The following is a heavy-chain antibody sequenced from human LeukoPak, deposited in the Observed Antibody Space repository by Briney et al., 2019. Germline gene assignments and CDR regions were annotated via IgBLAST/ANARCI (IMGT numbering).Heavy chain of an antibody. CDR1: GYTFTGYY. Sequence: ASVKVSCKASGYTFTGYYMHWARQAPGQGLEWMGWINPNSGGTNYAQKFQGRVTMTRDTSISTAYMELSRLRSDDTAVYYCARVVAATPESDYWGQGTLVTVSS. D-gene: IGHD2-15*01. J-gene: IGHJ4*02. CDR3: ARVVAATPESDY. V-gene: IGHV1-2*02. CDR2: INPNSGGT.